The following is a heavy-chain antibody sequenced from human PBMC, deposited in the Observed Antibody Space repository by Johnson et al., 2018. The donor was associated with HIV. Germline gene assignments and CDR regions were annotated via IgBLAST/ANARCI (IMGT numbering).Heavy chain of an antibody. CDR2: IGTAGDT. CDR1: GFTFDDYA. Sequence: VQLVESGGVLVQPGGSLRLSCAVSGFTFDDYAMHWVRQAPGKGLEWVSAIGTAGDTSYPGSVKGRFTISKENANNSLYIQMNSLIAGDTAVYYCARGSSYYYDSSGSDAFDIWGQGTMVTVSS. V-gene: IGHV3-13*01. J-gene: IGHJ3*02. D-gene: IGHD3-22*01. CDR3: ARGSSYYYDSSGSDAFDI.